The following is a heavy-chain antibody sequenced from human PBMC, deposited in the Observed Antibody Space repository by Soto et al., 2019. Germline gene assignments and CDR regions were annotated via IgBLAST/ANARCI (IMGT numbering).Heavy chain of an antibody. D-gene: IGHD6-19*01. CDR1: GGSVSSGSYY. J-gene: IGHJ5*02. CDR3: ARDVSGWYRDRDWFDP. Sequence: QVQLQESGPGLVKPSETLSLTCTVSGGSVSSGSYYWSWIRQPPGKGLEWIGYIYYSGSTNYNPSLIRPVTISVDTYKNQFSLKLSSVTAADTAVYYCARDVSGWYRDRDWFDPWGQGTLVTVSS. V-gene: IGHV4-61*01. CDR2: IYYSGST.